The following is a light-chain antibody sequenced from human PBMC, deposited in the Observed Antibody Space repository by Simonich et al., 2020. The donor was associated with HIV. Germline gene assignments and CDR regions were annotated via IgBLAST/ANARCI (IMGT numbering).Light chain of an antibody. CDR3: QQYYDTPYS. CDR1: PRVLYSSNNKNY. Sequence: DIVMTQSPDSLAVSLCERATINCKSSPRVLYSSNNKNYLAGYHHKPGQPPKLLIYWASTRESGVPDRFSGSGSGTDFTLTISSLQAEDVAVYYCQQYYDTPYSFGQGTKVEIK. CDR2: WAS. J-gene: IGKJ2*01. V-gene: IGKV4-1*01.